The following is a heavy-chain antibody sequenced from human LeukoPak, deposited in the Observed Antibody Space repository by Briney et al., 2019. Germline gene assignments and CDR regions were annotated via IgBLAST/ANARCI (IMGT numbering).Heavy chain of an antibody. CDR3: ARDSPNRGYSYGYGDY. V-gene: IGHV1-18*01. D-gene: IGHD5-18*01. Sequence: ASVTVSCKASGYTFTSYGISWVRQAPGQGLEGMGWISAYNGNTNYAQKLQGRVTMTTDTSTSTAYMELRSLRSDDTAVYYCARDSPNRGYSYGYGDYWGQGTPVTVSS. CDR1: GYTFTSYG. CDR2: ISAYNGNT. J-gene: IGHJ4*02.